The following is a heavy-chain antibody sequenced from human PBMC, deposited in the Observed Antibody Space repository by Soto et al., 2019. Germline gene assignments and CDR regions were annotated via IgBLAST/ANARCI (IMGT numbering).Heavy chain of an antibody. J-gene: IGHJ6*02. V-gene: IGHV4-30-4*01. D-gene: IGHD3-10*01. CDR3: ARWSGVGVAGMDV. Sequence: QVQLQESGPRLVKPLQTLSLTCTVSGDSINSGDYYWSWIRQPQGRGLEWVGYSFYSGITDYKPSLKCRMTISMDTSKNQFSLRLNSVTAADTAVYFCARWSGVGVAGMDVWGQGTTVSVSS. CDR1: GDSINSGDYY. CDR2: SFYSGIT.